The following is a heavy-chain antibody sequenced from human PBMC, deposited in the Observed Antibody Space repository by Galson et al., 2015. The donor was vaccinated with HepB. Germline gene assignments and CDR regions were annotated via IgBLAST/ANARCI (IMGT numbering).Heavy chain of an antibody. CDR1: GGSISSYY. CDR2: IYYSGST. V-gene: IGHV4-59*08. D-gene: IGHD3-16*01. CDR3: ARPGGGKHLGWDWFDP. J-gene: IGHJ5*02. Sequence: SETLSLTCTVSGGSISSYYWSWIRQPPGKGLEWIGYIYYSGSTNYNPSLKSRVTISVDTSKNQFSLKLSSVTAADTAAYYCARPGGGKHLGWDWFDPWGQGTLVTVSS.